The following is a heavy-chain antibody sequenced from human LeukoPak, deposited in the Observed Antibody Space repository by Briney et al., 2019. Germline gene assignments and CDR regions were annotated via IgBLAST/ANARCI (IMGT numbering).Heavy chain of an antibody. CDR1: GYAFTELS. D-gene: IGHD3-10*01. J-gene: IGHJ4*02. Sequence: ASVKVSCKVSGYAFTELSIHWVRQAPGRGFEWMGGVDPKDGETIYAQNFQDRVTVTDDRYTDTSYMELSGLTSEDTALYYCAGDVLVSGGSYYHGFWGQGTLVTVSS. V-gene: IGHV1-24*01. CDR2: VDPKDGET. CDR3: AGDVLVSGGSYYHGF.